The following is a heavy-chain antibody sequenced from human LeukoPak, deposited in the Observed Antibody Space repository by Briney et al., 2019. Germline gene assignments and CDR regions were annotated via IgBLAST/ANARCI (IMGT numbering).Heavy chain of an antibody. J-gene: IGHJ4*02. Sequence: GGSLILSCAASGFTVSSNYMSWVRQAPGKGLEWVSVIYSGGSAYYADSVKGRFTISRDSSKNTLYLQMNSLRAEDTAVYYCAREWERDWGQGTLVTVSS. V-gene: IGHV3-53*01. D-gene: IGHD1-26*01. CDR1: GFTVSSNY. CDR3: AREWERD. CDR2: IYSGGSA.